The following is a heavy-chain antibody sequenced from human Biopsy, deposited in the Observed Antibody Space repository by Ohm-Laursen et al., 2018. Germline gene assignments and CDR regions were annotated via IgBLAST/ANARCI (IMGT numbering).Heavy chain of an antibody. D-gene: IGHD3-9*01. CDR3: ARDETGSSVFGPYYYGMDV. J-gene: IGHJ6*02. Sequence: SVKVSCKASGDSFTKYYINWVRQAPGQGLEWMGIINPTGGTTSYAEKFQGRVTLTRDTSTGTVYLELNSLIYEDTALYYCARDETGSSVFGPYYYGMDVWGQGTRVTVSS. V-gene: IGHV1-46*01. CDR2: INPTGGTT. CDR1: GDSFTKYY.